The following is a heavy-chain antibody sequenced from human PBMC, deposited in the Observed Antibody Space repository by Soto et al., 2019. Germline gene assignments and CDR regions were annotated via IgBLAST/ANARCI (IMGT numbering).Heavy chain of an antibody. CDR3: ARERYCSSTSCYAPFDY. CDR2: ISAYNGNT. Sequence: ASVKVSCKASGYTFTSYGISWVRQAPGQGLEWMGWISAYNGNTNYAQKLQGRVTMTTDTSTSTAYMELRSLGSDDTAVYYCARERYCSSTSCYAPFDYWGQGTLVTVSS. J-gene: IGHJ4*02. V-gene: IGHV1-18*01. D-gene: IGHD2-2*01. CDR1: GYTFTSYG.